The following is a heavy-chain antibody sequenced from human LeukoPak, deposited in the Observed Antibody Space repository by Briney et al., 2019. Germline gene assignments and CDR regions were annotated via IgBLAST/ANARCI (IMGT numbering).Heavy chain of an antibody. CDR3: TTRPQQLADFDY. CDR2: ISGSGGST. J-gene: IGHJ4*02. D-gene: IGHD6-13*01. CDR1: GFTFSDYY. V-gene: IGHV3-23*01. Sequence: GGSLRLSCAASGFTFSDYYMSWIRQAPGKGLEWVSAISGSGGSTYYADSVKGRFTISRDNSKNTLYLQMNSLRAEDTAVYYCTTRPQQLADFDYWGQGTLVTVSS.